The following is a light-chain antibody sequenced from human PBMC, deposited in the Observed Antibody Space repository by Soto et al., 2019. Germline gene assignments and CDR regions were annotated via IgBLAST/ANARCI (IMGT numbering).Light chain of an antibody. Sequence: DIQLTQSPSSVSASVGDRVTVTCRASQGISNWLAWYQQKPGKAPKLLISAASSLQSGVPSRFSGSGSGTDLTRLISSLQPEDFATYYCQQANSFPWTFGQGTKVEIK. CDR3: QQANSFPWT. J-gene: IGKJ1*01. CDR2: AAS. CDR1: QGISNW. V-gene: IGKV1-12*02.